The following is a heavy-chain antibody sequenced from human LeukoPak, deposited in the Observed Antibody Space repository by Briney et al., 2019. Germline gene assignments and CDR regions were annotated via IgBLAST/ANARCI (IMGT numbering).Heavy chain of an antibody. CDR2: ISAYNGNT. CDR3: ARDANYDFWSGYPVNWFDP. D-gene: IGHD3-3*01. V-gene: IGHV1-18*01. CDR1: GGTFSSYA. J-gene: IGHJ5*02. Sequence: ASVKVSCKASGGTFSSYAISWVRQAPGQGLEWMGWISAYNGNTNYAQKLQGRVTMTTDTSTSTAYMELRSLRSDDTAVYYCARDANYDFWSGYPVNWFDPWGQGTLVTVSS.